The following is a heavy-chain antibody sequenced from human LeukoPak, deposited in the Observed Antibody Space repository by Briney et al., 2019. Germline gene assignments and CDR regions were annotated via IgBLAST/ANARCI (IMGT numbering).Heavy chain of an antibody. CDR1: GFTVSSNY. D-gene: IGHD3-16*01. J-gene: IGHJ4*02. CDR3: SRGKEDYVWGALGPLDY. Sequence: PGGSLRLSCAASGFTVSSNYMSWVRQAPGKGLEWVSVIYSGGSTYYADSVKGRFTISRDNSKNTLYLQMNSLRAGDTAVYYCSRGKEDYVWGALGPLDYWGQGTLVTVSS. V-gene: IGHV3-53*01. CDR2: IYSGGST.